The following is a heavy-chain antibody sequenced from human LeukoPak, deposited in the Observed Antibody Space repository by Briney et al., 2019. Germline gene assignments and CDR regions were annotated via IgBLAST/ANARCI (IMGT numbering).Heavy chain of an antibody. D-gene: IGHD3-22*01. CDR2: ISYDGSNK. CDR3: ARDRDLYYYDSSGLDY. V-gene: IGHV3-30-3*01. CDR1: GFTFSSYA. Sequence: GGSLRLSCAASGFTFSSYAMHWVRQAPGKGLEWVAVISYDGSNKYYADSVKGRFTISRDNSKNTLYLQMNSLRAEDTAVYYCARDRDLYYYDSSGLDYWGQGTLVTVSS. J-gene: IGHJ4*02.